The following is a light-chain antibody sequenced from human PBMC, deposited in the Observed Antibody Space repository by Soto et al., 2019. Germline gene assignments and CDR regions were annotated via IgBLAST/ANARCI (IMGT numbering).Light chain of an antibody. Sequence: DIQMTQSPSSVSASVGDRVTITCRASQAISTWLAWYQQKPGKAPKLLIYAASNLQTGVPLRFSGSGSGTDFTLTISSLQPEDFATYYCKQANSFPRTFGQGTKVEIK. CDR1: QAISTW. V-gene: IGKV1D-12*01. CDR3: KQANSFPRT. CDR2: AAS. J-gene: IGKJ1*01.